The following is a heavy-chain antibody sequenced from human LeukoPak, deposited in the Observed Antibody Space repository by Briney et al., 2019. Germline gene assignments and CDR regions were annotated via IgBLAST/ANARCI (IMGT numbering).Heavy chain of an antibody. CDR2: ISSSSSYI. CDR3: ARREGSDTAMVYLGAFDI. Sequence: GGSLRLSCAASGFTFSSYSMNWVRQAPGKGLGWVSSISSSSSYIYYADSVKGRFTISRDNAKNSLYLQMNSLRAEDTAVYYCARREGSDTAMVYLGAFDIWGQGTMVTVSS. D-gene: IGHD5-18*01. J-gene: IGHJ3*02. V-gene: IGHV3-21*01. CDR1: GFTFSSYS.